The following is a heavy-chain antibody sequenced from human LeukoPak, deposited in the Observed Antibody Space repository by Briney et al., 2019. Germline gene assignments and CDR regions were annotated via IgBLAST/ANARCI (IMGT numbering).Heavy chain of an antibody. V-gene: IGHV4-4*09. CDR2: IYTSGST. CDR3: ARLEVGTNWFDP. D-gene: IGHD3-22*01. CDR1: GGSISSYY. J-gene: IGHJ5*02. Sequence: SETLSLTCTVSGGSISSYYWSWIRQPPGKGLEWIGYIYTSGSTNYNPSLKSRVTISVDTSKNQFSLKLSSVTAADTAVYYCARLEVGTNWFDPWGQGTLVTVSS.